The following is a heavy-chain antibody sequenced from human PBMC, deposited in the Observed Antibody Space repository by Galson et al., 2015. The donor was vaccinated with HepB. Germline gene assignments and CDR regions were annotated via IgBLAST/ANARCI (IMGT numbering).Heavy chain of an antibody. J-gene: IGHJ4*02. D-gene: IGHD1-14*01. Sequence: SLRLSCAASGFTFSDYYMSWIRQAPGKGLEWVSYISSSSSYTNYADSVKGRFTISRDNAKNSLYLQMNSLRAEDTAVYYCATLNLGLPAFDYWGQGTLVTVSS. CDR2: ISSSSSYT. CDR1: GFTFSDYY. V-gene: IGHV3-11*06. CDR3: ATLNLGLPAFDY.